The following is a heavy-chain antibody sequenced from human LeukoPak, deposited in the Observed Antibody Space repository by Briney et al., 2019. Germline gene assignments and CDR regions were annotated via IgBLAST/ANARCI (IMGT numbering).Heavy chain of an antibody. CDR3: ARHFTGPGTYTPYFGMDV. V-gene: IGHV4-59*08. CDR2: VYYSGST. Sequence: SRTLSLTCTVSGGSIRSYYCSWIRQPPGKGLEWVGYVYYSGSTSYNPSLKSRVTISVDASKNQFSLKLSSVTAADTAVYYCARHFTGPGTYTPYFGMDVWGQGTTVTVSS. D-gene: IGHD3-16*01. CDR1: GGSIRSYY. J-gene: IGHJ6*02.